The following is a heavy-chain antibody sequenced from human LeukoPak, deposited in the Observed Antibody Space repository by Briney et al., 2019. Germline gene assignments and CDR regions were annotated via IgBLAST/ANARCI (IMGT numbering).Heavy chain of an antibody. Sequence: SVKVSCKASGGTFSSYAISWVRQAPGQGLEWMGRIIPILGIANYAQKFQGRVTSTADKSTSTAYMELSSLRSEDTAVYYCARAYRRDSSGYYFNYWGQGTLVTVSS. CDR1: GGTFSSYA. CDR3: ARAYRRDSSGYYFNY. D-gene: IGHD3-22*01. V-gene: IGHV1-69*04. J-gene: IGHJ4*02. CDR2: IIPILGIA.